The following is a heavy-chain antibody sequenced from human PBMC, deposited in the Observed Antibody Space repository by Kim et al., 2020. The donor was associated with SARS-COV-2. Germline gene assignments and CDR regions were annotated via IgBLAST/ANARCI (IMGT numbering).Heavy chain of an antibody. Sequence: NPSLKSRVTISVDTSKNQFSLELSSVTAADTAVYYCARRIAVAGTNWFDPWGQGTLVTVSS. D-gene: IGHD6-19*01. V-gene: IGHV4-34*01. J-gene: IGHJ5*02. CDR3: ARRIAVAGTNWFDP.